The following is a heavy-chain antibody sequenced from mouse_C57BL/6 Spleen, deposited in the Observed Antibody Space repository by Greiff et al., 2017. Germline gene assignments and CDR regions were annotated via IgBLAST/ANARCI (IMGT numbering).Heavy chain of an antibody. CDR3: ARSGDYDVESYYAMDY. J-gene: IGHJ4*01. D-gene: IGHD2-4*01. V-gene: IGHV1-59*01. Sequence: QVQLQQPGAELVRPGTSVKLSCKASGYTFTSYWMHWVKQRPGQGLEWIGVIDPSDSYTNYNQKFKGKATLTVDTSSSTAYMQLSSLTSEDSAVYYCARSGDYDVESYYAMDYWGQGASVTGSS. CDR2: IDPSDSYT. CDR1: GYTFTSYW.